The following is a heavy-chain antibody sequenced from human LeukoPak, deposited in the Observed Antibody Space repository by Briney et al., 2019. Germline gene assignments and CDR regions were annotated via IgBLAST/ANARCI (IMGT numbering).Heavy chain of an antibody. V-gene: IGHV1-46*01. CDR2: INPSGGSS. CDR3: ARALPHRRLMDTTMEQHWFDP. D-gene: IGHD5-18*01. Sequence: GASVKVSFKASGYTFTSYFMHWVRQAPGQGLEWMGIINPSGGSSRYPQKFQGRVTMTRDMSTSTVYMELSSLRSEDTAVYYCARALPHRRLMDTTMEQHWFDPWGQGTLVTVSS. CDR1: GYTFTSYF. J-gene: IGHJ5*02.